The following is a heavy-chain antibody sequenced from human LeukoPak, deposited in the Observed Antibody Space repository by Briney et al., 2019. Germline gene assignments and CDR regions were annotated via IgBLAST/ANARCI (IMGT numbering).Heavy chain of an antibody. CDR2: IRRDGTYV. Sequence: GASLRLSCTASAFGFSDYGMYWVRQTPDKGLEWVAYIRRDGTYVNYAASVKGRFSISRDNSKSTLWLQMNSLRVEDTALYYCASGGPTRGTLASWGQGSLVTVSS. CDR1: AFGFSDYG. D-gene: IGHD1-26*01. J-gene: IGHJ4*02. CDR3: ASGGPTRGTLAS. V-gene: IGHV3-30*02.